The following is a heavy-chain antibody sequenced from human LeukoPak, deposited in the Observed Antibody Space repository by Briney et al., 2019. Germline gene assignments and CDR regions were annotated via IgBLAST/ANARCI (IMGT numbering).Heavy chain of an antibody. V-gene: IGHV3-7*03. CDR3: ARHYDILTGTFPYY. CDR1: GFTFSNYW. CDR2: IRQDGNEK. D-gene: IGHD3-9*01. J-gene: IGHJ4*02. Sequence: GESRRLSCAASGFTFSNYWMSWVRQAPGKGLEWVANIRQDGNEKYYVGSVRGRFTISRDNAKNSLYLQMNSLRAEDTAVYYCARHYDILTGTFPYYWGQGTLVTVSS.